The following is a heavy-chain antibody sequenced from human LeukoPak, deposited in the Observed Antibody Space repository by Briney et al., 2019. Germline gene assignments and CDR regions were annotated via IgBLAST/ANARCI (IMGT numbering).Heavy chain of an antibody. D-gene: IGHD3-22*01. J-gene: IGHJ4*02. CDR1: GGSMSNFY. CDR2: IYTSGST. CDR3: AREEAYDSSGYCG. Sequence: SETLSLTCTVSGGSMSNFYWSWIRQPAGKGLEWIGRIYTSGSTNYNPSLKSRVTMSVDTSKNQFSLKLSSVTAADTAVYYCAREEAYDSSGYCGWGQGTLVTVSS. V-gene: IGHV4-4*07.